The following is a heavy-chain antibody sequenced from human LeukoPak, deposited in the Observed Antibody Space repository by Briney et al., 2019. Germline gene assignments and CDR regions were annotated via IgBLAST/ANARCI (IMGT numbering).Heavy chain of an antibody. V-gene: IGHV4-39*01. CDR2: IHSSGNS. CDR3: EKDSHLDV. D-gene: IGHD2-15*01. Sequence: SQTLSLTCTVSGGSISGTDLYWGWIRQLPGKGLEWIGNIHSSGNSFCNPSLKGRVTISVDTSKNQFSLKLSSVTAADTAVYYCEKDSHLDVWGQGTTVTVSS. CDR1: GGSISGTDLY. J-gene: IGHJ6*02.